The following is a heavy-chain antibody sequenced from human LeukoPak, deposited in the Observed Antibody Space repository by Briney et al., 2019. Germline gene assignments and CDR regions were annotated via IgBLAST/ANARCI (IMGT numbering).Heavy chain of an antibody. CDR2: MNPNGGNT. D-gene: IGHD6-6*01. Sequence: ASVKVSCKASGYTFTSYDINWVRQATGQGLEWMGWMNPNGGNTGYAQKFQGRVTMTRNTSISTAYMELSSLRSEDTAVYYCARERGQYSSSSGWFDPWGQGTLVTVSS. CDR1: GYTFTSYD. J-gene: IGHJ5*02. V-gene: IGHV1-8*01. CDR3: ARERGQYSSSSGWFDP.